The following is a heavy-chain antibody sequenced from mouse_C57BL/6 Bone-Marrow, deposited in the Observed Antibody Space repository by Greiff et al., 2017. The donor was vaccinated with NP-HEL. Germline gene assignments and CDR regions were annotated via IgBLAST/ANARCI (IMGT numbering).Heavy chain of an antibody. CDR1: GYTFTSYG. Sequence: QVQLQQSGAELARPGASVKLSCKASGYTFTSYGISWVKQRTGQGLEWIGEIYPRSGNTYYNEKFKGKATLTADKSSSTAYMELRSLTSEDSAVYFCARWFYGKGGDFDVWGTGTTVTVSS. CDR2: IYPRSGNT. CDR3: ARWFYGKGGDFDV. D-gene: IGHD2-1*01. J-gene: IGHJ1*03. V-gene: IGHV1-81*01.